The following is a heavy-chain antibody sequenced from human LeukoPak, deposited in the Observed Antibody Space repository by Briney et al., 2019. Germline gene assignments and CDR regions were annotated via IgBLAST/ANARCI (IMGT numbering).Heavy chain of an antibody. D-gene: IGHD4-17*01. Sequence: GPSLRLSWAASGFAFTSYWMDWVSLPPGDWMVWVSRSNSDVSSTSYADSGTGRLTTSRDHAKNALYLQMNSLRAEDTAVYYCAQLYGDDYAFDIWGQGTMVTVSS. CDR1: GFAFTSYW. CDR2: SNSDVSST. J-gene: IGHJ3*02. V-gene: IGHV3-74*01. CDR3: AQLYGDDYAFDI.